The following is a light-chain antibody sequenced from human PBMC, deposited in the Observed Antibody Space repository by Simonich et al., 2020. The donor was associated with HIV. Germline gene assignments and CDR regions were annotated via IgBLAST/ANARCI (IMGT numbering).Light chain of an antibody. CDR2: KDS. V-gene: IGLV3-25*03. J-gene: IGLJ2*01. Sequence: SYELTQPPSVSVSPGQTARITCSGDALPKQYAYWYQQKPGQAPVLVIYKDSERPSVIPGRFSGSSSGTTVTLTISGVQAEDEADYYCQSGDSSATVFGGGTKLTVL. CDR1: ALPKQY. CDR3: QSGDSSATV.